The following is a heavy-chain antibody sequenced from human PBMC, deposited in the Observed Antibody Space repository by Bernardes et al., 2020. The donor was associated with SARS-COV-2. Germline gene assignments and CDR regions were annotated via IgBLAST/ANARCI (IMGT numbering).Heavy chain of an antibody. CDR3: LSVTWSQRDGFAI. CDR2: IYPSTGAT. D-gene: IGHD3-16*01. J-gene: IGHJ3*02. V-gene: IGHV1-2*02. Sequence: ASVKVSCQTSGYSFTAYHIHWVRQAPGQGLEWMGWIYPSTGATSYAQNFQGRVTMTRDTSITTAYVELSRLTFDDTAVYYCLSVTWSQRDGFAIWGQGTMFTVSS. CDR1: GYSFTAYH.